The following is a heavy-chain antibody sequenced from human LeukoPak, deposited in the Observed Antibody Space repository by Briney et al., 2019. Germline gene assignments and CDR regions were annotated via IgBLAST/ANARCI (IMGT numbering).Heavy chain of an antibody. CDR2: IYYSGTT. J-gene: IGHJ4*02. CDR3: ARQSEGFDS. V-gene: IGHV4-59*08. CDR1: GNSIRGYY. Sequence: SETLSLTCTVSGNSIRGYYWNWIRQPPGKGLEWIGYIYYSGTTSYNPSLRSRVTISVDMSTNQFSLRLTSVTAADTAVYYCARQSEGFDSWGQGTLVTVSS.